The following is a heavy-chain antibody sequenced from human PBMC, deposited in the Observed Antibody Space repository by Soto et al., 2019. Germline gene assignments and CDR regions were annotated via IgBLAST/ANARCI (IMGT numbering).Heavy chain of an antibody. CDR1: GFTFSDYY. D-gene: IGHD2-15*01. J-gene: IGHJ6*02. V-gene: IGHV3-33*08. CDR3: AREEDTSGMDV. Sequence: QVQLVESGGGLVKPGGSLRLSCAASGFTFSDYYMSWIRQAPGKGLEWVAVIWYDGSNKYYADSVKGRFTISRDNSKNTLYLQMNSLRAEDTAVYYCAREEDTSGMDVWGQGTTVTVSS. CDR2: IWYDGSNK.